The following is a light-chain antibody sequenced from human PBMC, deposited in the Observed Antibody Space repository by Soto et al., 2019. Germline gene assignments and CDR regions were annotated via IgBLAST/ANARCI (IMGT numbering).Light chain of an antibody. J-gene: IGLJ2*01. Sequence: QSALTQPPSASGSPGQSVAISCTGTSSDVGGYNYVSWYQQHPGKAPKLMIYEVNKRPSGVPDRFSGSKSGNTASLTVSGLQAEDEADYYCSSYTSSSQVVFGGGTKLTVL. CDR2: EVN. CDR3: SSYTSSSQVV. CDR1: SSDVGGYNY. V-gene: IGLV2-8*01.